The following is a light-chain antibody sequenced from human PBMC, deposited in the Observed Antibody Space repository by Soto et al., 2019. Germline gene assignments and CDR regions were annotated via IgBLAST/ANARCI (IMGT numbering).Light chain of an antibody. CDR1: SSDVGGYNF. J-gene: IGLJ3*02. CDR2: EVS. Sequence: QSALTQPPSASGSPGQSVTISCTGTSSDVGGYNFVSWYQQHPDKVPKPMIYEVSKRPSGVPDRFSGSKSGNTASLTVSGLQAEDEADYYCCSFGGGNKVLFGGGTKLTVL. V-gene: IGLV2-8*01. CDR3: CSFGGGNKVL.